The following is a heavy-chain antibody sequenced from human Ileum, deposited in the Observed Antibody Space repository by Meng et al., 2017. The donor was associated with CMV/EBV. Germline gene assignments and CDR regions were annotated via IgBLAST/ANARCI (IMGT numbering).Heavy chain of an antibody. CDR1: GDSVSTNHVA. Sequence: QMQQAGPVLVKPSQTLYLTGDISGDSVSTNHVAWNWIRQSPLRGLEWLGRTAYRSNWDYEYSVSVKSRITISPDTSKNQFSLQLRSVTPEDTAVYYCARESELLRFDHWGQGTLVTVSS. CDR2: TAYRSNWDY. J-gene: IGHJ4*02. V-gene: IGHV6-1*01. CDR3: ARESELLRFDH. D-gene: IGHD6-6*01.